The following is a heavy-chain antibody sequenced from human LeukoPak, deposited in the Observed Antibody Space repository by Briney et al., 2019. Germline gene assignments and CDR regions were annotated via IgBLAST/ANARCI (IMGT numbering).Heavy chain of an antibody. D-gene: IGHD3-10*02. V-gene: IGHV3-48*03. J-gene: IGHJ6*02. CDR3: AKSMVGPRGYYYYGMDV. CDR1: GFTFSSYE. Sequence: GGSLRLSCAASGFTFSSYEMNWVRQAPGKGLEWVSYISSSGSTIYYADSVKGRFTISRDNSKNTLYLQMNSLRAEDTAVYYCAKSMVGPRGYYYYGMDVWGQGTTVTVSS. CDR2: ISSSGSTI.